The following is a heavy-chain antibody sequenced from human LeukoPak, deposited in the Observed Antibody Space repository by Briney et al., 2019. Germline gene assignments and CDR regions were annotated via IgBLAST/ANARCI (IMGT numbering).Heavy chain of an antibody. CDR3: GRESLAFDY. V-gene: IGHV3-48*03. J-gene: IGHJ4*02. Sequence: GGSLRLSCAASGFTFSSYAMSWVRQAPGEGLEWVSYISSSGSTVYYADSVKGRFTISRDNAKNSLYLQMNSLRAEDTAVYYCGRESLAFDYWGQGTLVTVSS. CDR1: GFTFSSYA. CDR2: ISSSGSTV.